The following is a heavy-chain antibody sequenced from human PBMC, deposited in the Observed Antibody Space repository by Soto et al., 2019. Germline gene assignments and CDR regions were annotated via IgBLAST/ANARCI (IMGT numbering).Heavy chain of an antibody. CDR1: GYTFTSYA. CDR3: AVSSSWTHDWFDP. V-gene: IGHV1-3*01. CDR2: INAGNGNT. D-gene: IGHD6-13*01. Sequence: GASVKVSCKASGYTFTSYAMHWARQAPGQRLEWMGWINAGNGNTKYSQKFQGRVTITRDTSASTAYMELSSLRSEDTAVYYCAVSSSWTHDWFDPWGQGTLVTVSS. J-gene: IGHJ5*02.